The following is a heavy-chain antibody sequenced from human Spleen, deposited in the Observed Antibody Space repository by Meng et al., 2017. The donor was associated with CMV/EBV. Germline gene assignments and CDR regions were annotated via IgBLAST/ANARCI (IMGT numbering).Heavy chain of an antibody. J-gene: IGHJ4*02. CDR1: GFTFSRCW. D-gene: IGHD1-26*01. CDR3: ARAALPWEGFDY. Sequence: GESLKISCAASGFTFSRCWMSWVRQAPGKGLEWVANIKQDGSEKYYVDSVKGRFTISRDNAKNSLYLQMSSLRVEDTAVYYCARAALPWEGFDYWGQGTLVTVSS. CDR2: IKQDGSEK. V-gene: IGHV3-7*01.